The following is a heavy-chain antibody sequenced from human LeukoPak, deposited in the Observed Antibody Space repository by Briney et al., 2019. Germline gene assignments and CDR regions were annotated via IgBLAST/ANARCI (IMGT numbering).Heavy chain of an antibody. CDR3: ARAPLIMAAPDY. D-gene: IGHD2-8*01. J-gene: IGHJ4*02. CDR2: ISYDGSNK. Sequence: GGSLRLSCAASGFTFSSYAMHWVRQAPGKGLEWVAVISYDGSNKYYADSVKGRFTISRDNSKNTLYLQMNSLRTEDTAVYYCARAPLIMAAPDYWGQGTLVTVSS. CDR1: GFTFSSYA. V-gene: IGHV3-30*01.